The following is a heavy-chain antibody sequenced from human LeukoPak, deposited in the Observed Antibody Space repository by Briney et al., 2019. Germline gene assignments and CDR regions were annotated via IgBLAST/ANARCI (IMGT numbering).Heavy chain of an antibody. CDR1: GFTFSSYG. J-gene: IGHJ2*01. CDR2: IRYDGSNK. Sequence: GGSLRLSCAASGFTFSSYGMRWVRQAPDKGLEWVAFIRYDGSNKYYADSVKGRFTISRDNSKNTLYLQMNSLRAEDTAVYYCARDQLRGTWYFDPWGRGTLVTVSS. D-gene: IGHD1-26*01. CDR3: ARDQLRGTWYFDP. V-gene: IGHV3-30*02.